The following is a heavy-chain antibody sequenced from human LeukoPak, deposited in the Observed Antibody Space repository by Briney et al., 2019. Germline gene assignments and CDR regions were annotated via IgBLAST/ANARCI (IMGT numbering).Heavy chain of an antibody. J-gene: IGHJ4*02. CDR2: VHRSGRT. CDR1: IDSTSGNY. D-gene: IGHD2-8*02. V-gene: IGHV4-4*08. Sequence: SETLSLTCTVSIDSTSGNYWSWVRRSPGKGLEWIGEVHRSGRTNYMPSLKSRVTISIDKSKDQISLDLTSVTAADTAVYYCATEILGAPTPGAYWGQGTLVTVSS. CDR3: ATEILGAPTPGAY.